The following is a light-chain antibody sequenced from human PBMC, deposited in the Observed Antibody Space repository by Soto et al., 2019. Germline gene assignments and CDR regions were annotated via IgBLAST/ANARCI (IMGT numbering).Light chain of an antibody. J-gene: IGKJ1*01. CDR3: QQYNKWPQT. CDR2: GAS. CDR1: QSVSSD. Sequence: EIVMTQSPATLSVSPGERPTLSCRASQSVSSDLAWYQQKPGQAPRLLIYGASTRATGLPARFSGSGSGTEFTLAINSLQSEDFAVYYCQQYNKWPQTFGQGTKVEIK. V-gene: IGKV3-15*01.